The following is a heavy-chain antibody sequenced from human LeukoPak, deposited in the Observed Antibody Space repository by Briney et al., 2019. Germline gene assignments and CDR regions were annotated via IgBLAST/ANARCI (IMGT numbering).Heavy chain of an antibody. J-gene: IGHJ4*02. CDR3: ARHGTGTGYPLDY. Sequence: PSETLSLTCAVSGVSINSHYWSWIRQSPGKGLEWIAYGHYSGTTNYNPSLKSRVTISLDTSKNQFSLKLTSVSAADTAMYYCARHGTGTGYPLDYWGLGTLVTVS. V-gene: IGHV4-59*08. CDR1: GVSINSHY. D-gene: IGHD3/OR15-3a*01. CDR2: GHYSGTT.